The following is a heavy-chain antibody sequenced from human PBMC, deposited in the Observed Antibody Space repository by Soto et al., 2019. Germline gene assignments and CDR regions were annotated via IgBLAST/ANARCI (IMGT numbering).Heavy chain of an antibody. D-gene: IGHD1-1*01. V-gene: IGHV3-48*02. CDR2: ISSSSTI. CDR1: GFTFSSYS. Sequence: GGSLRLSCAASGFTFSSYSMNWVRQAPGKGLEWVSYISSSSTIYYADSVKGRFTISRDNAKNSLYLQMNSLRDEDTAVYYCARGAWNDDYYFDYWGQGTLVTVSS. J-gene: IGHJ4*02. CDR3: ARGAWNDDYYFDY.